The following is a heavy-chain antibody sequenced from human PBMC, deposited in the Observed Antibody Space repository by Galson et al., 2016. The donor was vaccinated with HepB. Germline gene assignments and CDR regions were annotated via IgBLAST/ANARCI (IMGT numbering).Heavy chain of an antibody. V-gene: IGHV4-31*11. Sequence: TLSLTCAVSGGSMRSNYNYWSWIRQPLGKGLEWIGYINYNGNTHSNPALKSRLTLSIDTSKRQVSLRLNSVTAADTAIYYCARQKVEPFYYGSGTYYSNHYFDSWGQGTLVSVST. CDR3: ARQKVEPFYYGSGTYYSNHYFDS. CDR1: GGSMRSNYNY. J-gene: IGHJ4*02. CDR2: INYNGNT. D-gene: IGHD3-10*01.